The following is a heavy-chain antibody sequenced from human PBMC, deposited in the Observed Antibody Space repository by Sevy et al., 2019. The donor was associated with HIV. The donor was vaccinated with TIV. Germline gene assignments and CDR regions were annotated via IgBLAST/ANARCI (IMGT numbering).Heavy chain of an antibody. D-gene: IGHD4-17*01. CDR1: GFTFSSYS. CDR2: ISSSSSYI. Sequence: GGSLRLSCAAPGFTFSSYSMNWVRQAPGKGLEWVSSISSSSSYIYYADSVKGRFTISRDNAKNSLYLQMNSLRAEDTAVYYCARDTKTTTVTTYRGIYYYYYYMDVWGKGTTVTVSS. V-gene: IGHV3-21*01. CDR3: ARDTKTTTVTTYRGIYYYYYYMDV. J-gene: IGHJ6*03.